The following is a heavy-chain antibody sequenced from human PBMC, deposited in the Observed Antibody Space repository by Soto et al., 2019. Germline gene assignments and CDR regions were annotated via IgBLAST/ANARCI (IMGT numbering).Heavy chain of an antibody. Sequence: GGSLRLSCAASGFTFSSYGMHWVRQAPGKGLEWVAVIWYDGSNKYYADSVKGRFTISRDNSKNTLYLQMNSLRAEDTAVYYCARETVVVAASYYYYMDVWGKGTTVTVSS. CDR3: ARETVVVAASYYYYMDV. J-gene: IGHJ6*03. CDR2: IWYDGSNK. CDR1: GFTFSSYG. D-gene: IGHD2-15*01. V-gene: IGHV3-33*01.